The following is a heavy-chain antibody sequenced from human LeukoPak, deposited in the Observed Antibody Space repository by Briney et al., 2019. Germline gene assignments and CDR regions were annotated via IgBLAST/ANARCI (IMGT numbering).Heavy chain of an antibody. CDR1: GFTVGSKY. V-gene: IGHV3-53*01. CDR3: ATVGDHYHWYLDL. D-gene: IGHD3-10*01. Sequence: GGSLRLSCAASGFTVGSKYMNRVRQAPGKGLEWVSIIYSGSSTYYADSVKGRFTVSRDDSKNTLYLQMNSLRADDTAMYYCATVGDHYHWYLDLWGRGTLVSVSS. CDR2: IYSGSST. J-gene: IGHJ2*01.